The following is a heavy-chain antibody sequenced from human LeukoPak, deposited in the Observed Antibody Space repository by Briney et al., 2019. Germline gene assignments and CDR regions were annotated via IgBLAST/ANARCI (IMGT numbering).Heavy chain of an antibody. D-gene: IGHD3-9*01. J-gene: IGHJ4*02. Sequence: ASVKVSCKASGYTFTSYGISWVRQAPGQGLEWMGWISAYNGNTNYAQKLQGRVTMTTDTSTSTAYMELRSLRSDDTAAYYCARDWYYDILTGYYIGLDYWGQGTLVTVSS. CDR1: GYTFTSYG. V-gene: IGHV1-18*01. CDR2: ISAYNGNT. CDR3: ARDWYYDILTGYYIGLDY.